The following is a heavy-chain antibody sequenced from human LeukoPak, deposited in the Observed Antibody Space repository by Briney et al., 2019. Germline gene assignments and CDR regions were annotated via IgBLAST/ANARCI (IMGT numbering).Heavy chain of an antibody. CDR2: ISAYNGNT. Sequence: GASVKVSCKTSGYTFTNYGISWLRQAPGLGLEWMGWISAYNGNTNYAQKVQGRVTMTTDTSTSTAYMELRSLRFDDTAVYYCARDQSVRLLQTSSTYFKHGFAIWGQGSMVTVSS. V-gene: IGHV1-18*01. J-gene: IGHJ3*02. D-gene: IGHD6-13*01. CDR3: ARDQSVRLLQTSSTYFKHGFAI. CDR1: GYTFTNYG.